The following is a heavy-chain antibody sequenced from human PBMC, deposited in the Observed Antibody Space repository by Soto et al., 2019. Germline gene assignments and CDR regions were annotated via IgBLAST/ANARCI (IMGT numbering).Heavy chain of an antibody. V-gene: IGHV4-34*01. D-gene: IGHD3-10*01. CDR1: GGSFSGYY. CDR3: ASENYGSGSYAFDY. J-gene: IGHJ4*02. CDR2: INHSGST. Sequence: PSETLSLTCAVYGGSFSGYYWTWIRQPPGKGLEWIGEINHSGSTNYNPSLKSRVTISVDTSKNQFSLKLSSVTAADTAVYYCASENYGSGSYAFDYWGQGTLVTVSS.